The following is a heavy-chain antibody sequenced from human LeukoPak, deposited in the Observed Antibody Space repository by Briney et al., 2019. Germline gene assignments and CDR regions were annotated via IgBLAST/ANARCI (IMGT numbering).Heavy chain of an antibody. CDR1: GFTVRNYA. D-gene: IGHD3-3*01. J-gene: IGHJ4*02. CDR2: IRESSGDT. V-gene: IGHV3-23*01. CDR3: AKRPMSGNDKSFDY. Sequence: QPGGSLRLSCAASGFTVRNYAMKWVRQAPGKGLEWVSTIRESSGDTYYEDSVKGRFTISRDISKNTVYLQMISLRVEDTAVYLCAKRPMSGNDKSFDYWGQGTLVTVSS.